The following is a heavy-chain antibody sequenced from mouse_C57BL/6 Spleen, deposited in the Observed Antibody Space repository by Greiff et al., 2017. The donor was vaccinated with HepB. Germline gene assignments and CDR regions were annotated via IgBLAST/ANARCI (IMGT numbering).Heavy chain of an antibody. D-gene: IGHD3-1*01. CDR3: ARGGRLGDAIDY. Sequence: VQLQQSGPELVKPGASVKISCKASGYSFTSYYIHWVKQRPGQGLEWIGWIYPGSGNTKYNEKFKGKATLTADTSSSTAYMQLSSLTSEDSAVDYCARGGRLGDAIDYWGQGTSVTVSS. CDR1: GYSFTSYY. CDR2: IYPGSGNT. J-gene: IGHJ4*01. V-gene: IGHV1-66*01.